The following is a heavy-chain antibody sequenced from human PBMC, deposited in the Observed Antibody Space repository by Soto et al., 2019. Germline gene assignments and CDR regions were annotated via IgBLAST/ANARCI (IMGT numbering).Heavy chain of an antibody. CDR2: INPSGGST. D-gene: IGHD3-3*01. CDR1: GYTFTSYY. V-gene: IGHV1-46*01. Sequence: ASVKVSCKASGYTFTSYYMHWVRQAPGQGLEWKGIINPSGGSTSYAQKFQGRVTMTRDTSTSTVYMELSSLRSEDTAVYYCATGAIFGVVTAYGMDVWGQGTTVTVSS. J-gene: IGHJ6*02. CDR3: ATGAIFGVVTAYGMDV.